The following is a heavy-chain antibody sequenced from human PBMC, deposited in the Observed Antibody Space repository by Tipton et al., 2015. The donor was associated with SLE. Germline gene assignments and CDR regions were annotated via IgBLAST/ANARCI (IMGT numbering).Heavy chain of an antibody. Sequence: SLRLSCAASGFTFSSYAMAWVRQAPGKGLEWVSRISDGGGSTDYADSVRGRFTISRDNSKNTLYLQMNSLRGEDTAVYYCAKDPRGGHRFDPWGQGTLVIVSS. V-gene: IGHV3-23*01. J-gene: IGHJ5*02. D-gene: IGHD2-15*01. CDR2: ISDGGGST. CDR3: AKDPRGGHRFDP. CDR1: GFTFSSYA.